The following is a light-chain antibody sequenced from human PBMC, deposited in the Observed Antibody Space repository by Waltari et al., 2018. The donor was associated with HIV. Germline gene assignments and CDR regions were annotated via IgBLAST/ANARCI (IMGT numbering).Light chain of an antibody. CDR2: EVS. J-gene: IGLJ1*01. CDR3: CSYAGSSTSYV. V-gene: IGLV2-23*02. CDR1: SSDVGSYNL. Sequence: QSALTQPASVSGSPGQSITISCNGTSSDVGSYNLVSWYQQHPGKAPKLMIYEVSKRPSGVSNRFSGSKSGNTASLTISGLQAEDEADYYCCSYAGSSTSYVFGTGTKVTVL.